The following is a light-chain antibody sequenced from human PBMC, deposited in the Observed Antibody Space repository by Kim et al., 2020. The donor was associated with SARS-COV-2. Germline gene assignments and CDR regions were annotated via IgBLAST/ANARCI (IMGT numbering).Light chain of an antibody. CDR1: SLRSYY. CDR2: GKN. Sequence: SSELPQDPAVSVALGQTVRITCQGDSLRSYYATWYQQKPGQAPILVIYGKNNRPSGIPDRFSGSSSGNTASLTITGTQAGDEADYYCNSRDSNDNVVFGGGTKVTVL. V-gene: IGLV3-19*01. J-gene: IGLJ2*01. CDR3: NSRDSNDNVV.